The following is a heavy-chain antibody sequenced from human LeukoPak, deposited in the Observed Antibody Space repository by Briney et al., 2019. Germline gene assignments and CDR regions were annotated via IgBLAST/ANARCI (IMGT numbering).Heavy chain of an antibody. CDR1: GGTFSSYA. CDR2: IIPILGIA. V-gene: IGHV1-69*04. CDR3: ARGYSSGWSNFDY. D-gene: IGHD6-19*01. Sequence: SVTVSCKASGGTFSSYAISWVRQAPGQGLEWMGRIIPILGIANCAQKFQGRVTITADKSTSTAYMELSSLRSEDTAVYYCARGYSSGWSNFDYWGQGTLVTVSS. J-gene: IGHJ4*02.